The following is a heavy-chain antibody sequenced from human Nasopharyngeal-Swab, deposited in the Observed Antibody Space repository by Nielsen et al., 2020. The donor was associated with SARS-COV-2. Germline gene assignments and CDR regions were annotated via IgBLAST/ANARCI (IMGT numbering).Heavy chain of an antibody. Sequence: GGSLRLSCAASGFTFSSYGMHWVRQAPGKGLEWVAVIWYDGSNKYYADSVKGRFTISRDNSKNTLYLQMNSLRAEDTAVYYRAREKLSDYFDYWGQGTLVTVSS. D-gene: IGHD2-15*01. CDR3: AREKLSDYFDY. CDR1: GFTFSSYG. V-gene: IGHV3-33*01. J-gene: IGHJ4*02. CDR2: IWYDGSNK.